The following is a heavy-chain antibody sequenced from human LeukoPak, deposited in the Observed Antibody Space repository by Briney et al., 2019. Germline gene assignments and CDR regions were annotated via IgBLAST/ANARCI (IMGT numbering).Heavy chain of an antibody. V-gene: IGHV7-4-1*02. J-gene: IGHJ4*02. CDR2: INTNTGNP. CDR1: GYTFTSYT. D-gene: IGHD2-2*01. CDR3: ARDMVPATATPNFDY. Sequence: ASVKVSCKASGYTFTSYTMNWVRQAPGQGLEWMGWINTNTGNPTYAQGFTGRFVLSLDTSVSTAYLQISSLKAEDTAVYYCARDMVPATATPNFDYWGQGTLVTVSS.